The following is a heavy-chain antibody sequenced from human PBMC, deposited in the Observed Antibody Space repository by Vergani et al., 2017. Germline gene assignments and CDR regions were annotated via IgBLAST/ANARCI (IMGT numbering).Heavy chain of an antibody. CDR3: AGDRREYSGYVAGGAFDI. V-gene: IGHV1-69*01. J-gene: IGHJ3*02. CDR1: GGTFSSYA. CDR2: IIPIFGTA. D-gene: IGHD5-12*01. Sequence: QVQLVQSGAEVKKPGSSVKVSCKASGGTFSSYAISWVRQAPGHGLEWMGGIIPIFGTANYAQKFQGRVTITADESPSTAYMELSSLRSEDTAVYYCAGDRREYSGYVAGGAFDIWGQGTMVTVSS.